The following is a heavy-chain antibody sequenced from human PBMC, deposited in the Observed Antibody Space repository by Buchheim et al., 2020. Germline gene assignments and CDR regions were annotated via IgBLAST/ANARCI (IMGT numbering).Heavy chain of an antibody. CDR2: ISGSGGST. CDR3: AKVLYSSGWSTYYFDY. Sequence: EVQLLESGGGLVQPGGSLRLSCAASGFTFSSYAMSWVRQAPGKGLEWVSAISGSGGSTYYADAVKGRFTISRDNSTNTLYLQMNSLRAEDTAVYYCAKVLYSSGWSTYYFDYWGQGTL. J-gene: IGHJ4*02. D-gene: IGHD6-19*01. V-gene: IGHV3-23*01. CDR1: GFTFSSYA.